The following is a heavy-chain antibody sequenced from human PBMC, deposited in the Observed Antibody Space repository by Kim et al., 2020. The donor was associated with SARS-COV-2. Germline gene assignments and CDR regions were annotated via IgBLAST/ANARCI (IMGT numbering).Heavy chain of an antibody. Sequence: ASVKVSCKVSGYTLTELSMHWVRQAPGKGLEWMGGFDPEDGETIYAQKFQGRVTMTEDTSTDTAYMELSSLRSEDTAVYYCATGDSYSGSYLHHEYYFDYWGQGTQVTVSS. J-gene: IGHJ4*02. CDR3: ATGDSYSGSYLHHEYYFDY. D-gene: IGHD1-26*01. CDR1: GYTLTELS. CDR2: FDPEDGET. V-gene: IGHV1-24*01.